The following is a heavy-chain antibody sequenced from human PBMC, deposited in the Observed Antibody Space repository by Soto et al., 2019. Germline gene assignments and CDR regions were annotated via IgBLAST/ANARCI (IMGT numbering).Heavy chain of an antibody. CDR3: ATGYCSGGSCPVSMDV. J-gene: IGHJ6*04. CDR2: MNPNSGNT. CDR1: GYTFTSYD. Sequence: ASVKVSCKASGYTFTSYDINWVRQATGQGLEWMGWMNPNSGNTGYAQKFQGRVTMTKNTSISTAYMELSSLRSEDTAVYYCATGYCSGGSCPVSMDVWGKGTTVTVSS. D-gene: IGHD2-15*01. V-gene: IGHV1-8*01.